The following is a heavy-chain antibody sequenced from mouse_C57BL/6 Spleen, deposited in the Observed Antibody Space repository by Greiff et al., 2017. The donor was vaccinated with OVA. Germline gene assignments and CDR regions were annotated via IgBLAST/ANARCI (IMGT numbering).Heavy chain of an antibody. CDR2: IYPGDGDT. CDR3: ALSYDYDGDYYAMDY. V-gene: IGHV1-80*01. D-gene: IGHD2-4*01. J-gene: IGHJ4*01. CDR1: GYAFSSYW. Sequence: QVQLKESGAELVKPGASVKISCKASGYAFSSYWMNWVKQRPGKGLEWIGQIYPGDGDTNYNGKFKGKATLTADKSSSTAYMQLSSLTSEDSAVYFCALSYDYDGDYYAMDYWGQGTSVTVSS.